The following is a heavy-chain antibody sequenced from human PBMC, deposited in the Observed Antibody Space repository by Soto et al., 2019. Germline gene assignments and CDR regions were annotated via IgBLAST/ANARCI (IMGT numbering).Heavy chain of an antibody. Sequence: EVQLVESGGGLVQPGGSLRLSCAASGFTFSSYSMNWVRQAPGKGLEWVSSIGGSRGYISYGDSVKGRFTNSRDTANNPLYLQMQRLRGEGAAVYFFARSVVLPDPGGWGYFDSWGEGPMVTVSS. CDR3: ARSVVLPDPGGWGYFDS. CDR1: GFTFSSYS. D-gene: IGHD2-2*01. V-gene: IGHV3-21*01. J-gene: IGHJ4*02. CDR2: IGGSRGYI.